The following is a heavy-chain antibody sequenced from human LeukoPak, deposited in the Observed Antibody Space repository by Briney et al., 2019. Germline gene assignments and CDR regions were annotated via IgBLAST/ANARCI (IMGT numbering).Heavy chain of an antibody. CDR2: ISYDGSNK. D-gene: IGHD3-22*01. CDR1: GFTFSSYS. CDR3: AKDWVVITPAGMDV. V-gene: IGHV3-30*18. Sequence: PGGSLRLSCAASGFTFSSYSMNWVRQAPGKGLEWVAVISYDGSNKYYADSVKGRFTISRDNSKNTLYLQMNSLRAEDTAVYYCAKDWVVITPAGMDVWGQGTTVTVSS. J-gene: IGHJ6*02.